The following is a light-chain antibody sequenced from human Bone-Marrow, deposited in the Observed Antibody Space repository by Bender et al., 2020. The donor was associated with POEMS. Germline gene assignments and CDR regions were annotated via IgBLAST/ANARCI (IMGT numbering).Light chain of an antibody. CDR2: SSH. V-gene: IGLV1-44*01. J-gene: IGLJ3*02. CDR1: SSNIGAHA. Sequence: QSVLTQPPSASGTPGQRVTISCSGGSSNIGAHAVNWYQHLPGTAPKLLIYSSHRRPSEVPDRFPGSRSGTSASLAIGGVQSEDETDYYCGGGDDSQEGWKFGGGTKMTGL. CDR3: GGGDDSQEGWK.